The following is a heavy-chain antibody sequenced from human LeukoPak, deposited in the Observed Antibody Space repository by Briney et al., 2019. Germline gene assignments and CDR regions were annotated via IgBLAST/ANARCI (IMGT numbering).Heavy chain of an antibody. D-gene: IGHD4-17*01. V-gene: IGHV3-30*04. CDR1: GFTFSSYA. Sequence: AGSLRLSCAASGFTFSSYAIHWVRQAPGKGMEWVAVISFDGTHDFYPDSVKGRFTISRDNSQNTLYLQMNSLRADDTAVYYCARARATVTRISSFDIWGQGTMVTVSS. CDR2: ISFDGTHD. J-gene: IGHJ3*02. CDR3: ARARATVTRISSFDI.